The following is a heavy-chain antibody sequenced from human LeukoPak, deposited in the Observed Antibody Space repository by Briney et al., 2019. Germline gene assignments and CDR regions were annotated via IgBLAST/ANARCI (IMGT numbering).Heavy chain of an antibody. CDR2: IGTAGDT. CDR1: GFTFSSYD. J-gene: IGHJ6*03. Sequence: GGSLRLSCAASGFTFSSYDMHWVRQATGKGLEWVSVIGTAGDTYYPGSVKGRFTISRDNAKNSLYLQVNSLRAEDTALYYCARDRYYYDSSGPNSYYCYMDVWGKGTTVTISS. D-gene: IGHD3-22*01. CDR3: ARDRYYYDSSGPNSYYCYMDV. V-gene: IGHV3-13*01.